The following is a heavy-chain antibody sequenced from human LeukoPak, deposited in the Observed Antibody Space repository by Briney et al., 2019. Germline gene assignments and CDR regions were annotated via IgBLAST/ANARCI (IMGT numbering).Heavy chain of an antibody. CDR2: ISYSGT. V-gene: IGHV4-61*05. CDR1: GVSINVSITRHY. CDR3: SRGLDSRKLGY. D-gene: IGHD3-22*01. Sequence: SETLSLTCAVSGVSINVSITRHYWGWIRQSPGKGLEWIGRISYSGTNYNPSLKSRVTMSLDTSKNQFSLKLNSVTAADTAVYFCSRGLDSRKLGYWGQGILVTVSS. J-gene: IGHJ4*02.